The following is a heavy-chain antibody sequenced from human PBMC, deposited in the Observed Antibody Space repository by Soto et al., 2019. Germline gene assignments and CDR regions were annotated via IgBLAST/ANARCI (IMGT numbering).Heavy chain of an antibody. Sequence: EVLRLFCAASGFSFSNLAMSRVRQAPGTGLEWVSSISGSVDKTYYLDSVKGRFTISRDNSKNTLYLHMNSLGAEDTAVYFCAKDYASTWYWYFDPWGQGTLVTVSS. CDR3: AKDYASTWYWYFDP. J-gene: IGHJ5*02. V-gene: IGHV3-23*01. CDR2: ISGSVDKT. CDR1: GFSFSNLA. D-gene: IGHD6-13*01.